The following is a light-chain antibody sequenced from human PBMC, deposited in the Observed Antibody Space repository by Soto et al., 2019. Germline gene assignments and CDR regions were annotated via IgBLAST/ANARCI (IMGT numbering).Light chain of an antibody. CDR3: GSYTSSTTVV. Sequence: QSALTQPPSVSGSPGQSVTISCTGTSGDVGTYNRVSWYQQPPGTAPKLMIYEVTNRPSGVPDRFSGSKSGNTASLTISGLQAEDEADYYCGSYTSSTTVVFGGGTKLTVL. J-gene: IGLJ2*01. V-gene: IGLV2-18*02. CDR2: EVT. CDR1: SGDVGTYNR.